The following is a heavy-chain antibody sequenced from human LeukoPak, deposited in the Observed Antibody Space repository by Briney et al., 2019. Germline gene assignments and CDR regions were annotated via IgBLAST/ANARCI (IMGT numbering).Heavy chain of an antibody. Sequence: GGSLRLSCAASGFTFSTYGMHWVRQAPGKGLEWVAFIRYDGSNKYYTDSVKGRFTISRDNSKNTLYLQMNSLRAEDTALYYCAKDDRTKDYYYYYMDVWGKGTTVTVSS. CDR3: AKDDRTKDYYYYYMDV. J-gene: IGHJ6*03. V-gene: IGHV3-30*02. CDR1: GFTFSTYG. D-gene: IGHD2-8*01. CDR2: IRYDGSNK.